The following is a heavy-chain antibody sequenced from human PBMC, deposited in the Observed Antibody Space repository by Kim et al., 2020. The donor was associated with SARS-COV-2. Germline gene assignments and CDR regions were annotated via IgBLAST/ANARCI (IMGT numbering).Heavy chain of an antibody. CDR1: GGSISSGGYY. J-gene: IGHJ4*02. Sequence: SETLSLTCTVSGGSISSGGYYWSWIRQHPGKGLEWIGDIRYSGNTYYNPSLQSRVSISADTSKNQFSLNLNSVTAADTAVYYFARGDHSRDYWGQGTLVT. CDR2: IRYSGNT. CDR3: ARGDHSRDY. V-gene: IGHV4-31*03.